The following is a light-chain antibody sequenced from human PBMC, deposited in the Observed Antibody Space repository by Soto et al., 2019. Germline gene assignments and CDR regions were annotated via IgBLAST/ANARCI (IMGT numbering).Light chain of an antibody. CDR3: QQRSNWPIT. CDR1: QSVSSY. Sequence: EIVLTQYPATLYLSPGERATLSCRASQSVSSYLAWYQQKPGQAPRLLIYDASNRATGIPARFSGSGSGTDFTLTISSLEPEDFAVYYCQQRSNWPITFGQGTRLEIK. CDR2: DAS. J-gene: IGKJ5*01. V-gene: IGKV3-11*01.